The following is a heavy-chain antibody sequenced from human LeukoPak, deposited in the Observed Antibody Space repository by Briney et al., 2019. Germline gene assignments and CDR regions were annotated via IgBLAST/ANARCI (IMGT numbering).Heavy chain of an antibody. CDR3: ARWGYYMDV. CDR2: IIPIFGTA. Sequence: LVKVSCKASGGTFSSYAITWVRQAPGQGLEWMGGIIPIFGTANYAQKFQGRVTITTDESTSTAYMELSSLRSEDTAVYYCARWGYYMDVWAKGPRSPSP. D-gene: IGHD3-16*01. J-gene: IGHJ6*03. V-gene: IGHV1-69*05. CDR1: GGTFSSYA.